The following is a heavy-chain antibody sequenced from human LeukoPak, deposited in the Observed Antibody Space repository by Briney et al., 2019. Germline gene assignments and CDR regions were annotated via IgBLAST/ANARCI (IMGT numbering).Heavy chain of an antibody. J-gene: IGHJ4*02. D-gene: IGHD6-19*01. CDR3: ARGAVAADFDC. Sequence: PGGSLKLSCAASGFTFSNFWMSWVRQAPGKGLEWVANIKQEGSEKYYVDSVKGRFTISRDNSRNTLYLQMNGLRTEDTAVYYCARGAVAADFDCWGQGTLVTVSS. CDR1: GFTFSNFW. V-gene: IGHV3-7*03. CDR2: IKQEGSEK.